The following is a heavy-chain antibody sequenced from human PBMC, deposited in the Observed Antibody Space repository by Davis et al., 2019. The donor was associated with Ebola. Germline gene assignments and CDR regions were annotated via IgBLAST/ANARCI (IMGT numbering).Heavy chain of an antibody. V-gene: IGHV1-2*06. CDR1: GYILTELS. CDR2: INPNSGGT. CDR3: ARRGVLPSPVAFDI. D-gene: IGHD3-10*01. Sequence: AASVKVSCKVSGYILTELSIHWVRQAPGQGLEWMGRINPNSGGTNYAQKFQGRVTMTRDTSISTAYMELSRLRSDDTAVYYCARRGVLPSPVAFDIWGQGTMVTVSS. J-gene: IGHJ3*02.